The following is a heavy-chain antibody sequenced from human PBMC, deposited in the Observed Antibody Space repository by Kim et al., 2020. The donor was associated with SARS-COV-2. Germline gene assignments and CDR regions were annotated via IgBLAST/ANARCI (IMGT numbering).Heavy chain of an antibody. V-gene: IGHV4-4*02. Sequence: SETLSLTCAVSGGSISSSNWWSWVRQPPGKGLEWIGGIYHSGSTNYNPSLKSRVTISVDKSKNQFSLKLSSVTAADTAVYYCAREYCGGDCYQSGYYYGMDVWGQGTTVTVSS. CDR1: GGSISSSNW. J-gene: IGHJ6*02. CDR3: AREYCGGDCYQSGYYYGMDV. D-gene: IGHD2-21*02. CDR2: IYHSGST.